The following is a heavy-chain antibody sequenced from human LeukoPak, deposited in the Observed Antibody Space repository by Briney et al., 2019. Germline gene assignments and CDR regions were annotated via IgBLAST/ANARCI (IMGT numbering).Heavy chain of an antibody. CDR1: GFTFSNHG. CDR2: ISPSGDIT. V-gene: IGHV3-23*01. J-gene: IGHJ4*02. Sequence: GGSLRLSCAASGFTFSNHGMNWVRQAPGKGLEWVSGISPSGDITYYADSVKGRFTISRDNSMNTLYLEVISLTAEDTAVYYCAKDDAWLRFGEWSQGTLVTVSS. D-gene: IGHD3-10*01. CDR3: AKDDAWLRFGE.